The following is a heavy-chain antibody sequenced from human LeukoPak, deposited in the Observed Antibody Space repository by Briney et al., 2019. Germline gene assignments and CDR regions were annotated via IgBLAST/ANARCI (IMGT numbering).Heavy chain of an antibody. J-gene: IGHJ2*01. CDR1: GGSISSYY. Sequence: MSSETLSLTCTVSGGSISSYYWSWIRQPPGKGPEWIGYIYYSGSTYYNPSLKSRVTISVDTSKNQFSLKLSSVTAADTAVYYCARILGAWYFDLWGRGTLVTVSS. CDR2: IYYSGST. D-gene: IGHD2/OR15-2a*01. CDR3: ARILGAWYFDL. V-gene: IGHV4-59*06.